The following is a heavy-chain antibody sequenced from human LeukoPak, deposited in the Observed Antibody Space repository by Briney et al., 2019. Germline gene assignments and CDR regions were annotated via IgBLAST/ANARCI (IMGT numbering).Heavy chain of an antibody. CDR3: ARGGGYCGGDCYGIDY. Sequence: GVSLRLSCAASGFTFSSYAMSWVRQAPGKGLEWVSSTGASGTYTYYADSVKGRFTISRDNAKNSLFLQMNSLRAEDTAVYYCARGGGYCGGDCYGIDYWGQGTLVTVSS. V-gene: IGHV3-21*01. J-gene: IGHJ4*02. CDR1: GFTFSSYA. D-gene: IGHD2-21*02. CDR2: TGASGTYT.